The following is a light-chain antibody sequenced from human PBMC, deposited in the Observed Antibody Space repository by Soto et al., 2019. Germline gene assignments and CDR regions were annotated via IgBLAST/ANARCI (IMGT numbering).Light chain of an antibody. CDR2: EVN. CDR3: VSFAGGTYV. V-gene: IGLV2-8*01. J-gene: IGLJ1*01. Sequence: ALTQPASVSGSPGQSITISCTGTSSDVGGYNYVSWYQQHPGKAPKLMIYEVNKRPSGVPDRFSGSKYGNTASLTVSGLQAEDEGDYYCVSFAGGTYVFGTGTKVTVL. CDR1: SSDVGGYNY.